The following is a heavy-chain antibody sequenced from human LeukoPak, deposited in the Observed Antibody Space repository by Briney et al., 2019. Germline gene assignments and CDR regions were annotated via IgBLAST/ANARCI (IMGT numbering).Heavy chain of an antibody. J-gene: IGHJ4*02. CDR3: ARIVHSSSWYGGFDY. CDR2: IYYSGST. CDR1: GGSISSSSYY. Sequence: SEALSLTCTVSGGSISSSSYYWGWIRQPPGKGLEWIGSIYYSGSTYYNPSLKSRVTISVDTSKNQFPLKLSSVTAADTAVYYCARIVHSSSWYGGFDYWGQGTLVTVSS. D-gene: IGHD6-13*01. V-gene: IGHV4-39*01.